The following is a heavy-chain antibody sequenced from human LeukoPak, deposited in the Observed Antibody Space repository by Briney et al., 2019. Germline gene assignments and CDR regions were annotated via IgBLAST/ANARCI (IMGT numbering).Heavy chain of an antibody. Sequence: ASVKVSCKSSGDTFTSCGISWVRQAPGEGLEWMGWISAYNGNTKYTEKVQGRVTMTTDTGTSTAYMELRSLRSDDTAVYFCARSGYFYDSSGYSQYLDYWGQGTVVTVSS. CDR3: ARSGYFYDSSGYSQYLDY. V-gene: IGHV1-18*01. CDR2: ISAYNGNT. J-gene: IGHJ4*02. D-gene: IGHD3-22*01. CDR1: GDTFTSCG.